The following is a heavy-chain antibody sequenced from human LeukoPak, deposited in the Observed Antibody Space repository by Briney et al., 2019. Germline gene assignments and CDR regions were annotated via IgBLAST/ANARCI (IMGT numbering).Heavy chain of an antibody. CDR3: ARARVRRPQDGYAFDI. V-gene: IGHV1-69*05. CDR1: GGTFISNA. D-gene: IGHD2-15*01. Sequence: SVKVSCKASGGTFISNAISWVRQAPGQGLEWMGRIIPIFGTANYAQKFQGRVTITTDESTSTAYMELSSLRSEDTAVYYCARARVRRPQDGYAFDIWGQGTMVTVSS. CDR2: IIPIFGTA. J-gene: IGHJ3*02.